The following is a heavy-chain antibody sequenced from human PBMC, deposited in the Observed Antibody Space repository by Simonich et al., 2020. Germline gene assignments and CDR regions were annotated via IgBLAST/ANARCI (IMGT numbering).Heavy chain of an antibody. CDR3: ARASRGTWWYYYFDY. CDR1: GYTFTSYG. D-gene: IGHD2-15*01. CDR2: ISYYNGNT. Sequence: QVQLVQSGAEVKKPGASVKVSCKASGYTFTSYGISWVRQSPGQGLEWMGWISYYNGNTNVAQKPQGRGTMTTDTTTSTAYMELRSLRSDDTAVYYCARASRGTWWYYYFDYWGQGTLVTVSS. V-gene: IGHV1-18*01. J-gene: IGHJ4*02.